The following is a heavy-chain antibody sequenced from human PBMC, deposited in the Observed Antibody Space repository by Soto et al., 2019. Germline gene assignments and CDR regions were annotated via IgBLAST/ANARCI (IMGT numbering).Heavy chain of an antibody. Sequence: PXETLSLTCAVYGGSFSGYYWSWIRQPPGRGLDWIGEINHSGSTNYNPSLKSRVTISVDTSKNQFSLKLSSVTAADTAVYYCARGSLRFLEWLFSRYYYYGMDVWGQGPTVTVSS. V-gene: IGHV4-34*01. D-gene: IGHD3-3*01. CDR2: INHSGST. J-gene: IGHJ6*02. CDR1: GGSFSGYY. CDR3: ARGSLRFLEWLFSRYYYYGMDV.